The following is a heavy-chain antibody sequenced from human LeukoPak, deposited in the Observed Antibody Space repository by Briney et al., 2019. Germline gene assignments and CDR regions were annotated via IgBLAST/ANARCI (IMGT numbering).Heavy chain of an antibody. CDR2: IHYTGKR. Sequence: SETLSLTCSVSGGSVSGHYWTWIRQPPGKGLEWIGQIHYTGKRDYNPSLKSRITISVDTSKNQVSLQVSSVTAADSAIYYCARFGVDYDMDVWGHGTTVTVFS. D-gene: IGHD4/OR15-4a*01. CDR1: GGSVSGHY. J-gene: IGHJ6*02. V-gene: IGHV4-59*02. CDR3: ARFGVDYDMDV.